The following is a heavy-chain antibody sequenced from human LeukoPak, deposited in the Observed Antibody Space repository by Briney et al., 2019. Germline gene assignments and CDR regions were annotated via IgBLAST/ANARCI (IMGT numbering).Heavy chain of an antibody. V-gene: IGHV4-4*07. J-gene: IGHJ4*02. Sequence: SETLSLTCTVSGGSISSYYWSWIRQPAGKGLEWIGRIYTSGSTNYNPSLKSRVTMSVDTSKNQFSLKLSSVTAADTAVYYCARRWYYDSSGYYETFDYWGQGTLVTVSS. CDR3: ARRWYYDSSGYYETFDY. D-gene: IGHD3-22*01. CDR1: GGSISSYY. CDR2: IYTSGST.